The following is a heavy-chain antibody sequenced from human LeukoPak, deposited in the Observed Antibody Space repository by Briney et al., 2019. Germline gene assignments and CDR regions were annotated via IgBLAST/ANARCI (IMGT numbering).Heavy chain of an antibody. CDR2: ISYDGSKK. V-gene: IGHV3-30*04. D-gene: IGHD3-9*01. J-gene: IGHJ4*02. CDR1: GFTFSSYA. Sequence: PGRSLRLSCAASGFTFSSYAMHWVRQAPGKGLEWVAVISYDGSKKYYADSVKGRFTISRDNSKNTLYLQMNSLRAEDTAVYYCARVPRGYDILTGYYNGYYFDYWGQGTLVTVPS. CDR3: ARVPRGYDILTGYYNGYYFDY.